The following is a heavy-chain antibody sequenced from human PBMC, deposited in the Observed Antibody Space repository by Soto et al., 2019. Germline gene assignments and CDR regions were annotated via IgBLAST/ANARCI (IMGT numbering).Heavy chain of an antibody. CDR1: GDSVSSSNYY. Sequence: QLQLQESGPGLVKPSETLSLTCTVSGDSVSSSNYYWGWIRQPPGKGLEWIGSVYYRGSTYYNPSLTSRVTMSVDTSKNPFSLKLSSVTAADAAVSYCARHPAFSGWEYYFDYWGQGTPVTVSS. CDR3: ARHPAFSGWEYYFDY. CDR2: VYYRGST. D-gene: IGHD6-19*01. J-gene: IGHJ4*02. V-gene: IGHV4-39*01.